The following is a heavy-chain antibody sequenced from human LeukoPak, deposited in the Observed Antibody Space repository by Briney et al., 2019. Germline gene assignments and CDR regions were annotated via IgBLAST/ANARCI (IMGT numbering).Heavy chain of an antibody. V-gene: IGHV3-23*01. CDR2: ISGSGGST. D-gene: IGHD1-1*01. J-gene: IGHJ4*02. CDR3: ANLGGTTSTLLRY. Sequence: GGSLRLSCAASGFTFSSYAMSWVRQAPGKGLEWVSAISGSGGSTYYADSVRGRFTISRDNSKNTLYLQMNSLRAEDTAVYYCANLGGTTSTLLRYWGQGTLVTVSS. CDR1: GFTFSSYA.